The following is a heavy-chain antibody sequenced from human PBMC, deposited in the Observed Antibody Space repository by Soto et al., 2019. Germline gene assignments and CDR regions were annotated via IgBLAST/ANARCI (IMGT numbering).Heavy chain of an antibody. D-gene: IGHD5-18*01. Sequence: GSLSLSGAVSGFTLRGCGMYWVRQAPGRGLEWVALISYDGSIKYYADSVRGRFTISRDNSKNTLYLQMNSLRAEDTAVYYCANSEYSRYKNIDVWGQGTTVTVSS. CDR3: ANSEYSRYKNIDV. CDR1: GFTLRGCG. V-gene: IGHV3-30*18. CDR2: ISYDGSIK. J-gene: IGHJ6*02.